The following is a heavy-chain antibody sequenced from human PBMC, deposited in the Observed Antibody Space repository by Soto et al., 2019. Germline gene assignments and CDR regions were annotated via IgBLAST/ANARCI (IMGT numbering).Heavy chain of an antibody. V-gene: IGHV3-23*01. J-gene: IGHJ5*02. Sequence: EVQLLESGGGLVQPGVCLRLSCAASGFTFSSYAMSWVRQAPGQGLEWVSAISGSGGSTYYADSVKGRFTISRDNSKNTLSLQMIRLRAEDTAVYYCANSDSMVAWGQGTLVTVSS. CDR2: ISGSGGST. D-gene: IGHD3-10*01. CDR3: ANSDSMVA. CDR1: GFTFSSYA.